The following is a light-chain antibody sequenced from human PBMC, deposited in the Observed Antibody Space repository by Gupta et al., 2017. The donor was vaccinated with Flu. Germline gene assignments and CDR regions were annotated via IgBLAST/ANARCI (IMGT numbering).Light chain of an antibody. V-gene: IGKV1-39*01. CDR1: QTINTF. CDR2: GAS. Sequence: DIQMTQSPSSLSASVGDRVTITCRATQTINTFLNWYQLKPGRAPQLLIYGASTLQSGVPSRFSGSGPGTLFTLTITKVQPEDFASYYCQQGDSTPLTFGGGTTVEI. CDR3: QQGDSTPLT. J-gene: IGKJ4*01.